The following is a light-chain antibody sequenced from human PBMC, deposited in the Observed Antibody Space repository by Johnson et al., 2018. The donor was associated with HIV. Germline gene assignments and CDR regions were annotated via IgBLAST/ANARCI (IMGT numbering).Light chain of an antibody. Sequence: QAVLTQPPSVSAAPGQKVTISCSGSSSNIGNNYVSWYQQLPGTAPKLLIYDNNKRPSGIPDRFSGSKSGTSATLGITGLQTGDEADFYCGTCETSLGDGLLYVFGPGPKVPVL. CDR2: DNN. CDR1: SSNIGNNY. CDR3: GTCETSLGDGLLYV. J-gene: IGLJ1*01. V-gene: IGLV1-51*01.